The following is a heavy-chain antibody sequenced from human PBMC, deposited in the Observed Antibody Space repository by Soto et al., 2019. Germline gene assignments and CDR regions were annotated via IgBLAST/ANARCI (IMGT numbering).Heavy chain of an antibody. CDR3: TGEQYASSWT. CDR1: GDSISSGTYY. J-gene: IGHJ5*02. CDR2: MHYSGYT. Sequence: QLQLKESGPGLLKPSETLSLTCTVSGDSISSGTYYWAWVRQPPGKGLEWIGSMHYSGYTFYSPSLRSRVALSVDTSKNQFSLNVASVSAADTAVYYCTGEQYASSWTWGQGTLVTVSS. V-gene: IGHV4-39*02. D-gene: IGHD6-13*01.